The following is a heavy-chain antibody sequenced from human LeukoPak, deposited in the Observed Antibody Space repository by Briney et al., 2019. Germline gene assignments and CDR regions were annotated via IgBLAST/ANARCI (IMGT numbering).Heavy chain of an antibody. V-gene: IGHV4-59*08. D-gene: IGHD1-26*01. Sequence: SETLSLTCTVSGGSISGYYWSWIRQPPGKGLEWIGYIYYSGSTNYNPSLKSRVTISVDTSKNQFSLKLSSVTAADTAVYYCARGSGSYSYWGQGTLVTVSS. J-gene: IGHJ4*02. CDR1: GGSISGYY. CDR3: ARGSGSYSY. CDR2: IYYSGST.